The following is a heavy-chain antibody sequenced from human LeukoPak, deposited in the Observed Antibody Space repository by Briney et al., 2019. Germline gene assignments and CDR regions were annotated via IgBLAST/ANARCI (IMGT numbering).Heavy chain of an antibody. CDR3: AKASKSHDY. J-gene: IGHJ4*02. V-gene: IGHV3-30*18. CDR1: GFTFSSYG. D-gene: IGHD4-11*01. CDR2: ISYDGSNK. Sequence: PGGSLRLSCAASGFTFSSYGMHRVRQAPGKGLEWVAVISYDGSNKYYADSVKGRFTISRDNSKNTLYLQMNSLRAEDTAVYYCAKASKSHDYWGQGTLVTVSS.